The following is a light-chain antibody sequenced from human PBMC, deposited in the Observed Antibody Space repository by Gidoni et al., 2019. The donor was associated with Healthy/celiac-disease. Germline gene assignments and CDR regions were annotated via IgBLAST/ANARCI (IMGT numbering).Light chain of an antibody. CDR2: GAS. Sequence: DIVMSQSPDSLAASLGERATINCKSSQSVLYSSNNKNYLAWYQQKPGQPPKLLIYGASTRESGVPDRFSGSGSGTDFTLTISSLQAEDVAVYYCQQYYSTLLTFGGGTKVEIK. CDR1: QSVLYSSNNKNY. J-gene: IGKJ4*01. V-gene: IGKV4-1*01. CDR3: QQYYSTLLT.